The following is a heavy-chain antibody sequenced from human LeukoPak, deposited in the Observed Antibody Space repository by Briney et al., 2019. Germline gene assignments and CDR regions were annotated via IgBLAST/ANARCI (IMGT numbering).Heavy chain of an antibody. Sequence: SQTLSLTCAISGDSVSSKNAAWHWIRQSPSRGLEWLGRTYYRSKWYNDNADSVKGRISINPDTSKNQFSLQLNSVTPEDTAVYYCASGFSSGWLDYWGRGTLVTVSS. J-gene: IGHJ4*02. CDR1: GDSVSSKNAA. D-gene: IGHD6-19*01. CDR2: TYYRSKWYN. CDR3: ASGFSSGWLDY. V-gene: IGHV6-1*01.